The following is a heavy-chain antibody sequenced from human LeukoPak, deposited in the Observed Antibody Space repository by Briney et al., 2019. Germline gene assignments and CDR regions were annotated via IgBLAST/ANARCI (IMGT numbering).Heavy chain of an antibody. D-gene: IGHD3-10*01. J-gene: IGHJ4*02. CDR2: IIPIFGTA. CDR3: ARGYYYGSGSYFLL. Sequence: VASVKVSCKASGGTFSSYAISWVRQAPGQGLEWMGGIIPIFGTANYAQKFQGRVTITADESTSTAYMELSSLRSEDTAVYYCARGYYYGSGSYFLLWGQGTLVTVSS. V-gene: IGHV1-69*13. CDR1: GGTFSSYA.